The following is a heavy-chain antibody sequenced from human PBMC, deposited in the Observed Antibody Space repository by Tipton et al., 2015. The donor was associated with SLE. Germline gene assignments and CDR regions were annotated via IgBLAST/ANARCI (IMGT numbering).Heavy chain of an antibody. CDR2: VYTSGST. Sequence: LRLSCAVSGGSMSSGTYYWSWIRQPAGKGLEWIGYVYTSGSTNYNPSLKSRVTISVDTSKNQFSLKLSSVTAADTAVYYCARGRVAGTIFFDYWGQGTLVTVSS. CDR3: ARGRVAGTIFFDY. J-gene: IGHJ4*02. V-gene: IGHV4-61*09. D-gene: IGHD6-19*01. CDR1: GGSMSSGTYY.